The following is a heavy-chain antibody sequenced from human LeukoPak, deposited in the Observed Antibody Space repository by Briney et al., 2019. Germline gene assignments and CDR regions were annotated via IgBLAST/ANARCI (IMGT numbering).Heavy chain of an antibody. CDR2: FSATDGSA. D-gene: IGHD6-13*01. V-gene: IGHV3-23*01. CDR1: GFTVSSYG. CDR3: AKARIAAAGTGAFDV. J-gene: IGHJ3*01. Sequence: PGGSLRLTCAASGFTVSSYGMTWARQAPGKGLEWVSAFSATDGSAQYAEPVKGRFTISRDNSKNSLYLQMNSLRDEDTAVYYCAKARIAAAGTGAFDVWGQGAMVTVSS.